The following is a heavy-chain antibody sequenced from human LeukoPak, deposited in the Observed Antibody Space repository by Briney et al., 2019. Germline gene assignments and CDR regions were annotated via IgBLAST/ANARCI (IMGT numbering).Heavy chain of an antibody. V-gene: IGHV4-59*01. CDR1: GGSISSYY. CDR3: ARSDSSSWAARYYYGMDV. J-gene: IGHJ6*02. Sequence: PSETLSLTCTVSGGSISSYYWSWIRQPPGKGLEWIGYIYYSGSTNYNPSLKSPVTISVDTSKNQFSLKLSSVTAADTAVYYCARSDSSSWAARYYYGMDVWGQGTTVTVSS. CDR2: IYYSGST. D-gene: IGHD6-13*01.